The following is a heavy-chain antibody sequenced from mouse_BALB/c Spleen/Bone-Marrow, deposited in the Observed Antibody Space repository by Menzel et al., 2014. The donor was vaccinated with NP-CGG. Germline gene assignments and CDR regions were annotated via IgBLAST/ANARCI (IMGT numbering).Heavy chain of an antibody. CDR1: GFTFSDYY. Sequence: EVMLVESGGGLVKPGGSLKLSCAASGFTFSDYYMYWVRQTPEKRLEWVATISDGGSYTCYPDSVKGRFTISRDNAKNNLYLQMSSLKSEDTAMYYCANYYGSTWFAYWGQGTLVTVSA. J-gene: IGHJ3*01. D-gene: IGHD1-1*01. CDR2: ISDGGSYT. V-gene: IGHV5-4*02. CDR3: ANYYGSTWFAY.